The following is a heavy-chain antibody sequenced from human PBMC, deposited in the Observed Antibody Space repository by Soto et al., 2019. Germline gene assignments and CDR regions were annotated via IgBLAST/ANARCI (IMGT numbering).Heavy chain of an antibody. CDR1: GGTFSSYA. CDR3: AKVGPLDTAYYYYMDV. J-gene: IGHJ6*03. V-gene: IGHV1-69*13. D-gene: IGHD5-18*01. Sequence: ASVKVSCKASGGTFSSYAISWVRQAPGQGLEWMGGIIPIFGTANYAQKFQGRVTITADESTSTAYMELSSLRSEDTAVYYCAKVGPLDTAYYYYMDVWGKGTTVTVSS. CDR2: IIPIFGTA.